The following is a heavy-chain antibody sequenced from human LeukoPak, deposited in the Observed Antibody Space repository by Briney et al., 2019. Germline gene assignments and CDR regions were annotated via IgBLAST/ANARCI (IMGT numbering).Heavy chain of an antibody. D-gene: IGHD1-26*01. CDR2: IWYDGSNK. CDR1: GFTFSSYG. J-gene: IGHJ3*02. CDR3: ARERFPDSGSYYWHDAFDI. Sequence: PGRSLRLSCAASGFTFSSYGMHWVRQAPGKGLEWVAVIWYDGSNKFYADSVKGRFTISRDNSKNTLYLQMNSLRAEDTAVYYCARERFPDSGSYYWHDAFDIWGQGTMVTVSS. V-gene: IGHV3-33*01.